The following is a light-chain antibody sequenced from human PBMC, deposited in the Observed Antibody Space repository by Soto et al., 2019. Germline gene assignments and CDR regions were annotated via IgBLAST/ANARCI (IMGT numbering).Light chain of an antibody. Sequence: IVLTQSPGTLSLSPGERTTLSCRASQSISRYLAWYQQKPGQAPRLLIYGASTRATGIPARFSGSGSGTEFTLTISSLQSEDFAVYYCQQYNKWPPRTFGQGTKVDI. J-gene: IGKJ1*01. CDR3: QQYNKWPPRT. V-gene: IGKV3-15*01. CDR2: GAS. CDR1: QSISRY.